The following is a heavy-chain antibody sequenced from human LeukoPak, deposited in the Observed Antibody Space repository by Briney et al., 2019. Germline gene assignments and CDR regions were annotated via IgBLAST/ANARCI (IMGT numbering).Heavy chain of an antibody. D-gene: IGHD3-22*01. V-gene: IGHV1-2*02. CDR2: IDPNSGGT. Sequence: ASVKVSCKTSGYTFTGYYMHWVGPAPGQGLEWMGWIDPNSGGTNYAQKFQGRVTMTRDTSIGTAYMELSGLTSDDTAVYYCARGYYDRGSLYYFDYWGQGTLVTVSS. J-gene: IGHJ4*02. CDR3: ARGYYDRGSLYYFDY. CDR1: GYTFTGYY.